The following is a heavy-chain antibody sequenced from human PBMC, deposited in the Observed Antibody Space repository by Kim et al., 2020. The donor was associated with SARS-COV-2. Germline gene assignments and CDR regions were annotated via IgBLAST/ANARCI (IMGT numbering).Heavy chain of an antibody. CDR3: ARLVELDPYYYYGMDV. J-gene: IGHJ6*02. V-gene: IGHV4-4*02. Sequence: SLKSRVTISVDKSKNQFSLKLSSVTAADTAVYYCARLVELDPYYYYGMDVWGQGTTVTVSS. D-gene: IGHD1-7*01.